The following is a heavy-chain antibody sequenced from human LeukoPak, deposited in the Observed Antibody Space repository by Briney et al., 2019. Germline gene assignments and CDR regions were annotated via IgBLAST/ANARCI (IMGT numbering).Heavy chain of an antibody. Sequence: SETLSLTCTVSGGSISSYYWSWIRQPPGKGLEWIGYIYYSGSTNYNPSLKSRVTISVDTSKNQFSLKLSSVTAADTAVYYCARVRHGSPPRWAYYMDVWGKGTTVTVSS. CDR2: IYYSGST. CDR3: ARVRHGSPPRWAYYMDV. V-gene: IGHV4-59*01. CDR1: GGSISSYY. D-gene: IGHD1-26*01. J-gene: IGHJ6*03.